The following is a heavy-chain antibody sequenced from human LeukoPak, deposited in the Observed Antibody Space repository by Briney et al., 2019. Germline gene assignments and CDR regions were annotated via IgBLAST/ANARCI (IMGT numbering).Heavy chain of an antibody. CDR2: IYYSGST. Sequence: SETLSLTCAVYGGSFSGYYWSWIRQPPGKGLEWIGYIYYSGSTNYNPSLKSRVTISVDTSKNQFSLKLSSVTAADTAVYYCSRLPDPWGQGTLVTVSS. CDR1: GGSFSGYY. V-gene: IGHV4-34*11. CDR3: SRLPDP. J-gene: IGHJ5*02.